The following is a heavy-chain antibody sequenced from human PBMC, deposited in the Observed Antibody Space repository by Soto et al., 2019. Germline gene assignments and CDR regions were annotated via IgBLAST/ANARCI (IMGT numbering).Heavy chain of an antibody. Sequence: ASVKVSCKASGYTFTGYYMHWVRQAPGQGLEWMGWINPNSGGTNYAQKFQGWVTMTRDTSISTAYMELSRLRSDDTAVYYCATTLYDFWSGYFAFDYWGQGTLVTVSS. CDR3: ATTLYDFWSGYFAFDY. J-gene: IGHJ4*02. CDR1: GYTFTGYY. CDR2: INPNSGGT. V-gene: IGHV1-2*04. D-gene: IGHD3-3*01.